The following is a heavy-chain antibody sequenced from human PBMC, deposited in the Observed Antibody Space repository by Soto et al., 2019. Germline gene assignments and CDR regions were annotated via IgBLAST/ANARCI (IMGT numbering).Heavy chain of an antibody. Sequence: SETLSLTCAVYGVSFSGYYWSWIRQPPGKGLEWIGEINHSGSTNYNPSLKSRVTISVDTSKNQFSLKLSSVTAADTAVYYCASRRNVIAASRWFDPWGQGTLVTVSS. CDR1: GVSFSGYY. V-gene: IGHV4-34*01. J-gene: IGHJ5*02. CDR3: ASRRNVIAASRWFDP. D-gene: IGHD6-13*01. CDR2: INHSGST.